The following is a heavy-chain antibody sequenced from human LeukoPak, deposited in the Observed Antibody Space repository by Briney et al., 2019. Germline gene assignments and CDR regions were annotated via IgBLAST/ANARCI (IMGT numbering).Heavy chain of an antibody. V-gene: IGHV5-51*01. CDR3: ARRMVRGVFIDY. CDR2: IYPGASDT. D-gene: IGHD3-10*01. CDR1: GYSFTTYW. J-gene: IGHJ4*02. Sequence: GESLKISCKGSGYSFTTYWSAWVRQMPGKGLEWMGIIYPGASDTRYSPSFQGQVTISADKSISTAYLQWSSLKASDTAMYYCARRMVRGVFIDYWGQGTLVTVSS.